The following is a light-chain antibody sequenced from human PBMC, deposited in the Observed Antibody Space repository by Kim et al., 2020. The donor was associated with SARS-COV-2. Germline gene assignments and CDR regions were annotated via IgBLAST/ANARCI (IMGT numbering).Light chain of an antibody. J-gene: IGKJ4*01. CDR3: HQYDDLI. CDR1: QDIRNY. CDR2: DAS. Sequence: LSVSVGDSVTITCQASQDIRNYLNWYQHKSAKAPKLLIYDASTLDTGVPSRFSGSGSGTHFTFTITSLQPEDVATYYCHQYDDLIFGGGTKVEIK. V-gene: IGKV1-33*01.